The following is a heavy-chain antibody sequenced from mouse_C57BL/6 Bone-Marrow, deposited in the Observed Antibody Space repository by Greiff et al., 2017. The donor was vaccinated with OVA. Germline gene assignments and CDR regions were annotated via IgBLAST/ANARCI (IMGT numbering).Heavy chain of an antibody. CDR2: IRNKANGYTT. D-gene: IGHD2-5*01. CDR1: GFTFTDYY. CDR3: VKADYYSKAAWAY. J-gene: IGHJ3*01. V-gene: IGHV7-4*01. Sequence: EVQLVESGGGLVQPGASLRLSCAASGFTFTDYYMSWVRQPPGKAPEWLALIRNKANGYTTEYTAYVKGRFTISRDNSQNVLYLQMNTLRAEDSATYYGVKADYYSKAAWAYWGQGTRVTVSA.